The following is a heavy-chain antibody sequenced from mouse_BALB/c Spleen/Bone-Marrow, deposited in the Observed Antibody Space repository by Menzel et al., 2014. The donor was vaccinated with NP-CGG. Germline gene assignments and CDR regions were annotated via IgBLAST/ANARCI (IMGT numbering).Heavy chain of an antibody. CDR2: IYPGDGDT. CDR3: ASVYDYGRGYAMDY. D-gene: IGHD2-4*01. Sequence: QVQLQQSRAELVRPGSSVKISCKASGYAFSNYGMNWVKQRPGQGLEWIGQIYPGDGDTNYNGKFKGRVTLTADKSSSTAYMQLSSLTSEDSAVYFCASVYDYGRGYAMDYWGQGTSVTVSS. J-gene: IGHJ4*01. CDR1: GYAFSNYG. V-gene: IGHV1-80*01.